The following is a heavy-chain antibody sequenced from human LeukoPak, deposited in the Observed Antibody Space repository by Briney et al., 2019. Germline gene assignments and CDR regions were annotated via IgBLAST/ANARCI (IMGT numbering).Heavy chain of an antibody. D-gene: IGHD6-19*01. Sequence: MTSETLPLTCTVSGGSISSYYWSWIRQPAGKGLEWIGRIYTSGSTNYNPSLKSRVTMSVDTSKNQFSLKLSSVTAADTAVYYCAREGIAVAGTSRWFDPWGQGTLVTVSS. CDR1: GGSISSYY. J-gene: IGHJ5*02. CDR3: AREGIAVAGTSRWFDP. CDR2: IYTSGST. V-gene: IGHV4-4*07.